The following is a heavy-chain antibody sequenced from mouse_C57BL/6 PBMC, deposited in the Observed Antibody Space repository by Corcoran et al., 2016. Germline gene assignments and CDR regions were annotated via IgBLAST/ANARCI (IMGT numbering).Heavy chain of an antibody. CDR2: INTYSGVP. CDR1: GYTFTTYG. J-gene: IGHJ1*03. CDR3: ARGGVYGNYDWYFDV. V-gene: IGHV9-3*01. D-gene: IGHD2-1*01. Sequence: QIQLVQSGPELKKPGETVKISCKASGYTFTTYGMSWVKQAPGKGLKWMGWINTYSGVPTYADDFKGRFAFSLETSASTAYLQINNLKNEDTATYFCARGGVYGNYDWYFDVWGTGTTVTVSS.